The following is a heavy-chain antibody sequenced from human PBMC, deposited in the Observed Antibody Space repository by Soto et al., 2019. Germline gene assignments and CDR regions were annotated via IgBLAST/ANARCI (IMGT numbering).Heavy chain of an antibody. CDR2: ISSSGITI. Sequence: GSLRLSCAASVFTCSSYEMNWVRQAPGKGLEWVSYISSSGITIYYADSVKGRFTISRDNAKNSLYLQMNSLRAEDTAVYYCARVRDYSMCYFDYWGQGTLVTVSS. V-gene: IGHV3-48*03. CDR1: VFTCSSYE. D-gene: IGHD4-4*01. CDR3: ARVRDYSMCYFDY. J-gene: IGHJ4*02.